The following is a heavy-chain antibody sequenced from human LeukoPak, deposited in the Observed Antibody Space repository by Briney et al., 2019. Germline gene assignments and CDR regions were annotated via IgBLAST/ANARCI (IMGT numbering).Heavy chain of an antibody. CDR1: GFTFSSYG. V-gene: IGHV3-20*04. J-gene: IGHJ6*03. D-gene: IGHD3-10*01. CDR3: ARLALRGVISRSYYYYMDV. CDR2: INWNGGST. Sequence: GGSLRLSCAASGFTFSSYGMSWVRQAPGKGLEWVSGINWNGGSTGYADSVKGRFTISRDNAKNSLYLQMNSLRAEDTALYYCARLALRGVISRSYYYYMDVWGKGTTVTVSS.